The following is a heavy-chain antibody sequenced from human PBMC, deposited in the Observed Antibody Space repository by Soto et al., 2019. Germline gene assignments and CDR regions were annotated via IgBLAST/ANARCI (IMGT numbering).Heavy chain of an antibody. V-gene: IGHV4-34*01. J-gene: IGHJ4*02. CDR2: INHSGST. CDR1: DGSFSGFY. D-gene: IGHD3-22*01. CDR3: ARGRGSGYLTGDFDY. Sequence: QVQLQQWGAGLLKPSETLSLTCAVYDGSFSGFYWNWIRQPPGKGLEWIGEINHSGSTNYNPSLKSRVTISVDTSKKQFSLKLSSVTAADTAVYYCARGRGSGYLTGDFDYWGQGTLVTVSS.